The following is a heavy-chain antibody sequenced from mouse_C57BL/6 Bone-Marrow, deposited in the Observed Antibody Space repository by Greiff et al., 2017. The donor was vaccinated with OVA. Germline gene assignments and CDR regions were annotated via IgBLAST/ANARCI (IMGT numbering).Heavy chain of an antibody. CDR2: ISYDGSN. V-gene: IGHV3-6*01. D-gene: IGHD4-1*01. J-gene: IGHJ2*01. CDR3: ARRGWDDY. Sequence: VQLQQSGPGLVKPSPSLSLTCSVTGYSITSGYYWNWIRQFPGNKLEWMGYISYDGSNNYNPSLKNRISITRDTSKNQFFLKLNSVTTEDTATYCCARRGWDDYWGQGTTLTVSS. CDR1: GYSITSGYY.